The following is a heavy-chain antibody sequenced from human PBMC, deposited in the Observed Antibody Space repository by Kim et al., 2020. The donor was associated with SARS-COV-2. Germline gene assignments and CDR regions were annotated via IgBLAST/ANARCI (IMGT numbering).Heavy chain of an antibody. Sequence: ASVKVSCKASGYTFTSYGISWVRQAPGQGLEWMGWISAYNGNTNYAQKLQGRVTMTTDTSTSTAYMELRSLRSDDTAVYYWAREGGIWFGELIFDYWGQGTLVTVSS. V-gene: IGHV1-18*04. CDR3: AREGGIWFGELIFDY. D-gene: IGHD3-10*01. J-gene: IGHJ4*02. CDR2: ISAYNGNT. CDR1: GYTFTSYG.